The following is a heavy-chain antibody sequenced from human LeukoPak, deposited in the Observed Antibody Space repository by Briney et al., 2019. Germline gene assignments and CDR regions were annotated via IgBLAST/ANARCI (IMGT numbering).Heavy chain of an antibody. J-gene: IGHJ4*02. Sequence: SVKVSCKASGGTFSSCAISWVRQAPGQGLEWMGGIIPIFGTANYAQKFQGRVTITADESTSTAYMELSSLRSEDTAVYYCARVGYCGGDCYSFDYWGQGTLVTVSS. V-gene: IGHV1-69*13. D-gene: IGHD2-21*02. CDR1: GGTFSSCA. CDR2: IIPIFGTA. CDR3: ARVGYCGGDCYSFDY.